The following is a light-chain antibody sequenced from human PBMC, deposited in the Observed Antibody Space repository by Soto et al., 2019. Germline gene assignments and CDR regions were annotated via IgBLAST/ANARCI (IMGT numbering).Light chain of an antibody. J-gene: IGKJ2*01. V-gene: IGKV1-33*01. CDR3: QNCFTVPYT. CDR2: DAS. CDR1: QDISNR. Sequence: DIQMTQSPSSLPASVGDRITITCQASQDISNRLNWYHQKPGKAPNLLIYDASNLAAGVPSGFSGSGSGTHFTFTITSLQPEDIGTYYCQNCFTVPYTFGQGTKVEIK.